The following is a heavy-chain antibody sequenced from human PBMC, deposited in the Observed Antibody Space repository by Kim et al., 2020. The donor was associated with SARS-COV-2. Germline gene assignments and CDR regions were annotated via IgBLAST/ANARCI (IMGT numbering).Heavy chain of an antibody. V-gene: IGHV3-15*01. D-gene: IGHD1-26*01. CDR2: VKSKTDGGTI. CDR3: STGTSVGG. CDR1: GFTFNNAW. J-gene: IGHJ4*02. Sequence: GGSLRLSCAASGFTFNNAWMSWVRQAPGKGLEWVGRVKSKTDGGTIDYAAPVKGRFTISREDSKNTVYLQMNSLKTEDTAVYYWSTGTSVGGWGQGTLVTVSS.